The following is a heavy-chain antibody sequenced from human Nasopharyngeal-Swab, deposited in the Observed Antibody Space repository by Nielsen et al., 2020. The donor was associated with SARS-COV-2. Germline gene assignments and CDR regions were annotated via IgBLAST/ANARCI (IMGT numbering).Heavy chain of an antibody. CDR2: IIPVVAIV. V-gene: IGHV1-69*10. J-gene: IGHJ6*03. CDR3: ARGVRLNYALYSYFYYMDV. D-gene: IGHD3-16*01. Sequence: WVRQAPGQGLEWMGEIIPVVAIVNYAQRFQGRVTITADRSTSTVYMEVSSLRSEDTAVYYCARGVRLNYALYSYFYYMDVWGKGTTVTVSS.